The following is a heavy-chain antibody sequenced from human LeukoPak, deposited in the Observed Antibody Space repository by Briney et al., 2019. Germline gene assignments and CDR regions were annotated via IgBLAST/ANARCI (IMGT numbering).Heavy chain of an antibody. CDR1: GGSISSGTYY. CDR2: IYTSGST. V-gene: IGHV4-61*02. Sequence: PSQTLSLTCTVSGGSISSGTYYWSWIRQPAGKGLEWIGRIYTSGSTNYNPSLKSRVTISVDTSKNQFSLKLTSVTAADTAVYYCARVRVDWNYSAFDIWGQGTMVTVSS. J-gene: IGHJ3*02. CDR3: ARVRVDWNYSAFDI. D-gene: IGHD1-7*01.